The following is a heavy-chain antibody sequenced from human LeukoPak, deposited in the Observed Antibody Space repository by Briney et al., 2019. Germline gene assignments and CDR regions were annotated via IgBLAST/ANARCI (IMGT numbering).Heavy chain of an antibody. V-gene: IGHV3-53*01. D-gene: IGHD3-9*01. CDR2: IYSGGST. Sequence: GGSLRLSCAASGFTVSSNYMSWVRQAPGKGLEWVSVIYSGGSTYYADSVKGRFTISRDNSKNTLYLQMNSLRAEDTAVYYCARERGLRYFGWFDPWGQGTLVTVSS. J-gene: IGHJ5*02. CDR3: ARERGLRYFGWFDP. CDR1: GFTVSSNY.